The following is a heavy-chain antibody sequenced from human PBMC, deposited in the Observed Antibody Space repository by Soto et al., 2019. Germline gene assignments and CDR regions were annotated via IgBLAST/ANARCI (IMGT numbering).Heavy chain of an antibody. CDR3: ARDASSTVTTRLYYYYGMDV. CDR2: IYYSGST. Sequence: LSLTCTVSGGSISSGDYYWSWIRQPPGKGLEWIGYIYYSGSTYYNPSLKSRVTISVDTSKNQFSLKLSSVTAADTAVYYCARDASSTVTTRLYYYYGMDVWGQGTTVTVSS. V-gene: IGHV4-30-4*01. CDR1: GGSISSGDYY. J-gene: IGHJ6*02. D-gene: IGHD4-4*01.